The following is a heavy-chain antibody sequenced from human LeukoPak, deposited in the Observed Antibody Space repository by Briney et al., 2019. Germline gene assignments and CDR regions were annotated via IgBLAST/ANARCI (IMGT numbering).Heavy chain of an antibody. V-gene: IGHV3-33*03. J-gene: IGHJ4*02. Sequence: PGGSLRLSCAASGFTFSSYGMHWVRQAPGKGLEWVAVIWFDGSNNYYVDSVKGRFTISRDNSENTLYLQMNSLRADDMAVYYCARGEKVLDYFDYWGQGTLVTVSS. CDR2: IWFDGSNN. D-gene: IGHD3-16*01. CDR3: ARGEKVLDYFDY. CDR1: GFTFSSYG.